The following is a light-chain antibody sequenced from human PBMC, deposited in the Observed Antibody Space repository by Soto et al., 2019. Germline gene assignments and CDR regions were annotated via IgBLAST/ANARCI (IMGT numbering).Light chain of an antibody. CDR3: FSKISGFVYG. CDR1: NTDLGVYGY. Sequence: QSVLAQPASVSGSFGQSITISCSGPNTDLGVYGYVSWYQHHPGKAPKLLIYDVNNRPSGISDRFSGSKSGDTASLTISGPQAEDEADYFCFSKISGFVYGLGTGTKVTVL. J-gene: IGLJ1*01. CDR2: DVN. V-gene: IGLV2-14*01.